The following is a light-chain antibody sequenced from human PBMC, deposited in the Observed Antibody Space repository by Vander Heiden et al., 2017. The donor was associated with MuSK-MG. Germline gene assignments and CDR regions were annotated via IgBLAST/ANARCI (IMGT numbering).Light chain of an antibody. CDR3: QQYYTIPQT. J-gene: IGKJ1*01. Sequence: DIVMTQSPASLAVSLGERATINCKSTQSVIYSSNNKNYLAWYQQKPGQPPKLLIYWASTRESGVPDRFSGSGSGTDFTLTISSLQAEDAAVYYCQQYYTIPQTFGQGTKVEIK. V-gene: IGKV4-1*01. CDR1: QSVIYSSNNKNY. CDR2: WAS.